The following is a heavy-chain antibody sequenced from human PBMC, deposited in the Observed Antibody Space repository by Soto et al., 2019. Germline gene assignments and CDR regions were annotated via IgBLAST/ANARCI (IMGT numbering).Heavy chain of an antibody. CDR2: IYPGDSDT. J-gene: IGHJ6*02. D-gene: IGHD3-10*01. Sequence: RESLKISCKGSGYSFTSYWIGWVRQMPGKGLEWMGIIYPGDSDTRYSPSFQGQVTISADKSISTAYLQWSSLKASDTAMYYCATESLAWTFEGSVGMAVWGQGTTV. V-gene: IGHV5-51*01. CDR3: ATESLAWTFEGSVGMAV. CDR1: GYSFTSYW.